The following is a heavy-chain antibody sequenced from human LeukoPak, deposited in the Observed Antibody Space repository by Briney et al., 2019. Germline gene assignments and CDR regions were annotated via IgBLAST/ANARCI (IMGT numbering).Heavy chain of an antibody. J-gene: IGHJ4*02. CDR2: IDHSGST. V-gene: IGHV4-34*01. D-gene: IGHD3-3*01. Sequence: PSETLSLTCAVYGGSFSGHYWSWIRQPPGKGLEWIGEIDHSGSTNYNPSLESRVTISVDTSKNHFSLKLSSVTAADTAVYYCASGQYYDLWSGYYVDWGQGTLVTVSA. CDR1: GGSFSGHY. CDR3: ASGQYYDLWSGYYVD.